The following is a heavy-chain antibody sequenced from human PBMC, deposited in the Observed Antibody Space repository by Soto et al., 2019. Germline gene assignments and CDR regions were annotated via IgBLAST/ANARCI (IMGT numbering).Heavy chain of an antibody. D-gene: IGHD6-19*01. CDR3: AKDRQSTGWFYFDS. Sequence: GGSLRLSCAAAGFSVGSSAMSWVRQSPGKGLEWVSGFSGSGSGTYYAESVKGRFTISRDNSRNTLDLQMTNLRAEDTAVYYCAKDRQSTGWFYFDSWGQGTLVTVSS. V-gene: IGHV3-23*01. J-gene: IGHJ4*02. CDR2: FSGSGSGT. CDR1: GFSVGSSA.